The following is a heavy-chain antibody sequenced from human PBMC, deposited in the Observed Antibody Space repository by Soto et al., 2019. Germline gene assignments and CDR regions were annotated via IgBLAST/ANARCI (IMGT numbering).Heavy chain of an antibody. J-gene: IGHJ6*02. CDR2: INHSGST. CDR3: ARRYGSYGVYYYYYGMDV. Sequence: PSETLSLTCAVYGGSFSGYYWSWIRQPPGKGLEWIGEINHSGSTNYNPSLKSRVTISVDTSKNQFSLKLSSVTAADTAVYYCARRYGSYGVYYYYYGMDVWGQGTTVTVSS. V-gene: IGHV4-34*01. D-gene: IGHD5-18*01. CDR1: GGSFSGYY.